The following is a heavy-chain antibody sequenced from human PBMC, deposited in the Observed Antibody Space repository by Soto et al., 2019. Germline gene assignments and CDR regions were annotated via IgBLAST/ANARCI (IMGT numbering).Heavy chain of an antibody. CDR1: GYTFSSYA. J-gene: IGHJ6*02. D-gene: IGHD5-18*01. CDR3: ASRYSYGSYYYYGMDV. V-gene: IGHV1-69*13. CDR2: IIPIFGTA. Sequence: SLKVSCKTSGYTFSSYAISCVRHTTGQGLEWMGGIIPIFGTANYAQKFQGRVTITADESTSTAYMELSSLRSEDTAVYYCASRYSYGSYYYYGMDVWGQGTTVTVSS.